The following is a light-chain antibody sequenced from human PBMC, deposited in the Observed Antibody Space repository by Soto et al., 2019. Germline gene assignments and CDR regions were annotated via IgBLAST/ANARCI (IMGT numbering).Light chain of an antibody. V-gene: IGKV3D-11*02. CDR2: GAS. J-gene: IGKJ1*01. CDR1: QSVSSN. CDR3: QHPSYEHPP. Sequence: EIVLTQSPATLSLSPGERATLSCRASQSVSSNVAWYQQKPGQAPRLLIYGASTRATGIPARFSGSGSGTQFTLTNSRRQASDSAGVYSCQHPSYEHPPFGPGTKVDIK.